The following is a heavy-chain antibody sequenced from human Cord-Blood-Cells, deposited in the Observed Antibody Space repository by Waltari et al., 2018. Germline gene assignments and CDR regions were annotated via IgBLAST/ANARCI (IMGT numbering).Heavy chain of an antibody. J-gene: IGHJ4*02. Sequence: QVQLQESGPGLVKPSETLSLTCAVSGYSIRSGYYWGWLRKPPGKGLEWIGSIYHLGSTYYNPSLKSRVTISVDTSKNQFSLKLSSVTAADTAVYYCARVCVAAGTEAYYFDYWGQGTLVTVSS. CDR2: IYHLGST. D-gene: IGHD6-13*01. CDR1: GYSIRSGYY. CDR3: ARVCVAAGTEAYYFDY. V-gene: IGHV4-38-2*01.